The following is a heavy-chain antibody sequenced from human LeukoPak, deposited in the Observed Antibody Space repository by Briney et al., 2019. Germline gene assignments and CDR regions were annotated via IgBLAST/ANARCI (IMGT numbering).Heavy chain of an antibody. J-gene: IGHJ4*02. D-gene: IGHD4-17*01. V-gene: IGHV4-59*12. Sequence: SETLSLTCTVSGGSISSYYWSWIRQPPGKGLEWIGYIYYSGSTNYNPSLKSRVTISVDTSKNQFSLKLSSVTAADTAVYYCARDGDYGDEVGFDYWGQGTLVTVSS. CDR1: GGSISSYY. CDR2: IYYSGST. CDR3: ARDGDYGDEVGFDY.